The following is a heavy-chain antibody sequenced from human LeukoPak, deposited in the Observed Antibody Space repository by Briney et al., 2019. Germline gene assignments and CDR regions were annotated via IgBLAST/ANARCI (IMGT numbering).Heavy chain of an antibody. Sequence: SVTVSCKASGGTFSSYAISWVRQAPGQGLEWMGRIIPIFGTANYAQRFQGRVTITADKSTSAAYMELSSLRSEDTAVYYCARSIRSGSSSWYVSDYWGQGTLVTVSS. CDR3: ARSIRSGSSSWYVSDY. D-gene: IGHD6-13*01. CDR1: GGTFSSYA. V-gene: IGHV1-69*06. J-gene: IGHJ4*02. CDR2: IIPIFGTA.